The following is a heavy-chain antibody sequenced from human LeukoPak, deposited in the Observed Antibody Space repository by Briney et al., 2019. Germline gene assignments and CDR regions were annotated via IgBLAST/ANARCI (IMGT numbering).Heavy chain of an antibody. CDR1: GVSISSSTYY. J-gene: IGHJ4*02. CDR3: ASRLMPVTTSDY. V-gene: IGHV4-39*07. Sequence: NPSETLSLTCTVSGVSISSSTYYWGWIRQPPGKGLEWIGSIYHSGSTNYNPSLKSRVTISVDKSKNQFSLKLSSVTAADTAVYYCASRLMPVTTSDYWGQGTLVTVSS. CDR2: IYHSGST. D-gene: IGHD4-17*01.